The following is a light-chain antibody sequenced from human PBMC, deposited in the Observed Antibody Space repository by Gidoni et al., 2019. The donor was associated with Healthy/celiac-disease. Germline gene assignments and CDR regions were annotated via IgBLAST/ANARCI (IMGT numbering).Light chain of an antibody. J-gene: IGKJ2*01. CDR2: WAS. V-gene: IGKV4-1*01. Sequence: DIVMTQSPDSLAVSLGERATINCKSSQSVLYSSNNKNDLAWCQQKPGQPPKLLIYWASTRESGVPDRFSGSGSGTDFTLTISSLQAEDVAVYYCQQYYSTPYTFGQGTKLEIK. CDR3: QQYYSTPYT. CDR1: QSVLYSSNNKND.